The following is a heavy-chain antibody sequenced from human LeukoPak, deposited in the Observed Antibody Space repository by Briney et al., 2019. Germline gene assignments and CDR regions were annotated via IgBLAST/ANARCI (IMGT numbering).Heavy chain of an antibody. CDR1: GFTFSSYA. CDR3: AKDFHL. Sequence: GESLSLSCAASGFTFSSYAMSWVRQAPGKGLEWVSGISTSGGSSSYADSVKGRFTISRDNSKNTLDLQMNSLRAEDTAVYYCAKDFHLWGQGTLVTVSS. V-gene: IGHV3-23*01. J-gene: IGHJ4*02. CDR2: ISTSGGSS.